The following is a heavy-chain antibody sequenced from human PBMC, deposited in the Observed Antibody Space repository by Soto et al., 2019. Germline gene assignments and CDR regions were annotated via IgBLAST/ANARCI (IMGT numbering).Heavy chain of an antibody. J-gene: IGHJ4*02. V-gene: IGHV3-48*02. CDR3: ARESPSSQWLPTQYFDY. Sequence: PXGSLILSCAAARFTFSDYSMNWVRQAPGKGLEWVSYISGGGETIYYADSVRGRFTISRDNAKNSLFLQMNSLREEDTAVYYCARESPSSQWLPTQYFDYWGQGTLVTVSS. D-gene: IGHD6-19*01. CDR1: RFTFSDYS. CDR2: ISGGGETI.